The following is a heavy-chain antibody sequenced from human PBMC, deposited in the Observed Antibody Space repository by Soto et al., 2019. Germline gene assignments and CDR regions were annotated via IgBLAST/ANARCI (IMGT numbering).Heavy chain of an antibody. CDR2: ISPIFGTA. CDR1: GGTVSSYA. Sequence: SVKVSCKASGGTVSSYAISWVRQAPGQGLEWMGGISPIFGTANYAQKFQGRVTITADESTSTAYMELSSRRSEDTAVYYCARASGWYCNGGSCPGNYYYYGMDVWGQGTTVTVSS. J-gene: IGHJ6*02. CDR3: ARASGWYCNGGSCPGNYYYYGMDV. V-gene: IGHV1-69*13. D-gene: IGHD2-15*01.